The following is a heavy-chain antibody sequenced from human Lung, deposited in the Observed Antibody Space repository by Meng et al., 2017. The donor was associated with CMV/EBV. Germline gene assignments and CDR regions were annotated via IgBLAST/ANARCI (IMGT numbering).Heavy chain of an antibody. CDR2: FKGTTDGGTT. CDR3: LYYYDSSGYVDY. V-gene: IGHV3-15*01. D-gene: IGHD3-22*01. J-gene: IGHJ4*02. Sequence: GGPLRLXCAASGFPFSNARMSWVRQAPGKGLEWVGRFKGTTDGGTTDYAAPVKGRFSISRDDSKKTLHLQMNSLKTEDTAVYFCLYYYDSSGYVDYWGQGXLVTVSS. CDR1: GFPFSNAR.